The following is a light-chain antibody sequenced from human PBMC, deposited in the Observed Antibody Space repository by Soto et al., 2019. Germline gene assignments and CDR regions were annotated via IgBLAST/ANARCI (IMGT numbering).Light chain of an antibody. J-gene: IGKJ1*01. V-gene: IGKV2-24*01. CDR3: IQVSHFPRT. CDR2: QVS. Sequence: VLTQTPLSSPVTLGQPASISCRSSQSLVHSDGNTYLSWLQQRPGQPPRLLIYQVSNRCSGVPDRFSGSGAGSDFTLKISRVEAEDVGVYSYIQVSHFPRTFGQGTKVEIK. CDR1: QSLVHSDGNTY.